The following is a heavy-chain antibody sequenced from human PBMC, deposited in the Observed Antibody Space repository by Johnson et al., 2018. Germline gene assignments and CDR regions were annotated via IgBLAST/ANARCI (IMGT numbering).Heavy chain of an antibody. CDR1: GFTFDDYA. D-gene: IGHD6-19*01. CDR3: AKAHSSGWYTYFQY. Sequence: VQLVQSGGGLVQPGRSLRLSCAASGFTFDDYAMHWVRQAPGKGLEWVSGISWNSGTIGCADSVKGRFSISRDNAKNSLYLQMNSLRAEDTALFYCAKAHSSGWYTYFQYWGQGTLVTVSS. CDR2: ISWNSGTI. J-gene: IGHJ1*01. V-gene: IGHV3-9*01.